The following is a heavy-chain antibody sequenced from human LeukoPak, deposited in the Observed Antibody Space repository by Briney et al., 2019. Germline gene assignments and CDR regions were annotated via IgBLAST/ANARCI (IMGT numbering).Heavy chain of an antibody. Sequence: ASPKVSCKASGGTFSSYAISWVRQAPGQGLEWMGMMIPILGIANYAQKFQGRVTITADKSTSTAYMELSSLRSEDTAVYYCAREDTAMVFSAYYYIGMDVWGQGTTVTVSS. D-gene: IGHD5-18*01. V-gene: IGHV1-69*04. CDR1: GGTFSSYA. J-gene: IGHJ6*02. CDR3: AREDTAMVFSAYYYIGMDV. CDR2: MIPILGIA.